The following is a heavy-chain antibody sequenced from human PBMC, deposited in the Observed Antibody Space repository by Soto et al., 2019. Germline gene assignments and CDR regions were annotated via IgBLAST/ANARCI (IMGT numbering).Heavy chain of an antibody. V-gene: IGHV4-59*01. CDR1: RGSISEYY. CDR3: ARVGSGGYSNNWFDP. J-gene: IGHJ5*02. Sequence: SETLSLTCTVSRGSISEYYWGWIRQPPGKGLEWVGYFYDSGSTKYNPSLKSRVTISVDTSKNQISLEMKSVTVADTAVYYCARVGSGGYSNNWFDPWGQGTLVTVSS. D-gene: IGHD3-22*01. CDR2: FYDSGST.